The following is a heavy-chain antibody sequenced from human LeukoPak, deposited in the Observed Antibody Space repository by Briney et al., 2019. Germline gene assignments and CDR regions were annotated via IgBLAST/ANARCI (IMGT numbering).Heavy chain of an antibody. D-gene: IGHD1-26*01. CDR3: VRDKLVGPTIFDY. J-gene: IGHJ4*02. Sequence: GGSLTLSCAASAFNFGRYSFNWVRQLPGKGLEWVSSISGSGRYIYHRETMKGRFTISRDNDKNSLYPQMNSLRAEDTAVYYCVRDKLVGPTIFDYWGQGTLVTVSS. CDR2: ISGSGRYI. V-gene: IGHV3-21*01. CDR1: AFNFGRYS.